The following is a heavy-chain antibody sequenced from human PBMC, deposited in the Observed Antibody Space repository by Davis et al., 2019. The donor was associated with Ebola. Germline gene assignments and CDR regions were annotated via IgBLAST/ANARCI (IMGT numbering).Heavy chain of an antibody. CDR2: ISGSGGST. Sequence: PGGSLRLSCAASGFTFSSYAMSWVRQAPGKGLEWVSAISGSGGSTYYADSVKGRFTISRDNSKNTLYLQMNSLRAEDTAVYYCAKEGYYDSSGYYPYYFDYWGQGTLVTVSS. CDR3: AKEGYYDSSGYYPYYFDY. V-gene: IGHV3-23*01. CDR1: GFTFSSYA. D-gene: IGHD3-22*01. J-gene: IGHJ4*02.